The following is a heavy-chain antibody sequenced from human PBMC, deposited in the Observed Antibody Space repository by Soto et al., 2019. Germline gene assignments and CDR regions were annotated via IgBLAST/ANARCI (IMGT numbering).Heavy chain of an antibody. V-gene: IGHV4-30-2*01. D-gene: IGHD5-12*01. J-gene: IGHJ4*02. Sequence: QLQLQESGSRLVKPSQTLSLTCAVSGGSISSGGYSWSWIRQPPGNGLEWIGYIYHSGSTYYNPSLKSRVTISVYRFKNQFSLKLSSVTAADTAVYYCAAGGGLPRYYWGQGTLVTVSS. CDR1: GGSISSGGYS. CDR2: IYHSGST. CDR3: AAGGGLPRYY.